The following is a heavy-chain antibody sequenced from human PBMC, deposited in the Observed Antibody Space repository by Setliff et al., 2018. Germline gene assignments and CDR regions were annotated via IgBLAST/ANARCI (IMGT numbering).Heavy chain of an antibody. Sequence: VASVKVSCKASGYTFTSYGISWVRQAPGQGLEWMGWINPNSGGTNYAQNFQGRLTMTTETSTYTVYMELSSLRFEDTAVYFCASSHQLLPVDWGQGTLVTVSS. CDR2: INPNSGGT. D-gene: IGHD1-26*01. J-gene: IGHJ4*02. V-gene: IGHV1-18*01. CDR3: ASSHQLLPVD. CDR1: GYTFTSYG.